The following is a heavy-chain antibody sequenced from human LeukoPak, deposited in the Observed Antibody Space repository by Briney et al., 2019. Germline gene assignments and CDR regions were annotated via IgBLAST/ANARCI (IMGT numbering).Heavy chain of an antibody. CDR3: ARSDRGYYDSLDQ. Sequence: GGSLRLSCAASGFTFSSYGMHWVRQAPGKGLEWVALIWYDGSKKYYTDPVRGRFTISRDNANNTLYLQMNSLRAEDTAVYYCARSDRGYYDSLDQWGQGDLVTVSS. CDR1: GFTFSSYG. J-gene: IGHJ4*02. D-gene: IGHD3-22*01. CDR2: IWYDGSKK. V-gene: IGHV3-33*01.